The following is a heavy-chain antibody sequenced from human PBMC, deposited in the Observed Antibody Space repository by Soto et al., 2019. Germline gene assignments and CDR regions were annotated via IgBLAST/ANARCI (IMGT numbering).Heavy chain of an antibody. V-gene: IGHV1-69*13. CDR3: ARGPTPNPSIAAAGTDY. CDR1: GGTFSSYA. Sequence: ASVKVSCKASGGTFSSYAISWVRQAPGQGLEWMGGIIPIFGTANYAQKFQGRVTITADESTSTAYMELSSLRSEDTAVYYCARGPTPNPSIAAAGTDYWGQGTLVTVSS. J-gene: IGHJ4*02. D-gene: IGHD6-13*01. CDR2: IIPIFGTA.